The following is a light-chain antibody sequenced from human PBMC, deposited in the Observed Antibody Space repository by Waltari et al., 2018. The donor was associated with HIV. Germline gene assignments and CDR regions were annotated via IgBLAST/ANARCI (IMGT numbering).Light chain of an antibody. CDR2: EVS. CDR3: CSYTSSDSYV. J-gene: IGLJ1*01. Sequence: QSALTHPASVSGSPGQSITISFTGASSDVGSYHYLPWYQQYPGKPPKLRIYEVSSRPSGVSNRFSASKSGNTASLTISGLLAEDEADYYCCSYTSSDSYVFGTGTKVTVL. CDR1: SSDVGSYHY. V-gene: IGLV2-14*01.